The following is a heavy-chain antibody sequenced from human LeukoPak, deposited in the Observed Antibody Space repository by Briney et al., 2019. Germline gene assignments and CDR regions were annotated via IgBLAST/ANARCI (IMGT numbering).Heavy chain of an antibody. CDR3: AKDPGDYCSGGSCSESDY. Sequence: GGSLRLSCAASGFTFSSYAMSWVRQAPGKGLERVSAISGSGGSTYYAGSVKGRFTISRDNSKNTLYLQMNSLRAEDTAVYYCAKDPGDYCSGGSCSESDYWGQGTLVTVSS. CDR2: ISGSGGST. D-gene: IGHD2-15*01. V-gene: IGHV3-23*01. CDR1: GFTFSSYA. J-gene: IGHJ4*02.